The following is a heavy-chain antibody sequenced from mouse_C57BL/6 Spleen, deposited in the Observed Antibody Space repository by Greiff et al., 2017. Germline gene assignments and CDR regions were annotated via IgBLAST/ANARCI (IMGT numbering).Heavy chain of an antibody. CDR3: ARGRIYYGNYRYIDV. V-gene: IGHV1-64*01. CDR2: IHPNSGST. J-gene: IGHJ1*03. D-gene: IGHD2-1*01. CDR1: GYTFTSYW. Sequence: QVQLQQPGAELVKPGASVKLSCKASGYTFTSYWMHWVKQRPGQGLEWIGMIHPNSGSTNYNEKFKSKATLTVDKSSSTAYMQLSSLTSEDSAVYYCARGRIYYGNYRYIDVWGTGTTVTVSS.